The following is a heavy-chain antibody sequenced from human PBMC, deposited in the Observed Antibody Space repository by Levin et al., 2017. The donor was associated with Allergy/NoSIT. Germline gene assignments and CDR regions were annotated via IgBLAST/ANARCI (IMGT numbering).Heavy chain of an antibody. V-gene: IGHV5-51*01. D-gene: IGHD5-12*01. CDR3: ARRVRGGYDSGAFDI. CDR1: GYSFTSYW. J-gene: IGHJ3*02. Sequence: GESLKISCKGSGYSFTSYWIGWVRQMPGKGLEWMGIIYPGDSDTRYSPSFQGQVTISADKSISTAYLQWSSLKASDTAMYYCARRVRGGYDSGAFDIWGQGTMVTVSS. CDR2: IYPGDSDT.